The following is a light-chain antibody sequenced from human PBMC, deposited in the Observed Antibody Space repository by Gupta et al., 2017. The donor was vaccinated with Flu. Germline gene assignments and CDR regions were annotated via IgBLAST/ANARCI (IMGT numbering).Light chain of an antibody. CDR1: NSNIGSTT. J-gene: IGLJ1*01. CDR2: SSS. Sequence: SVLPPPPSASAPPGQRVTISCSGNNSNIGSTTVNWYQHLPGTAPKLLIFSSSKRHAGGPDRFSGSTSGTSAALVISGVQSEDAADYYCEAWEDSRNGFYVFGTGTRVTVL. CDR3: EAWEDSRNGFYV. V-gene: IGLV1-44*01.